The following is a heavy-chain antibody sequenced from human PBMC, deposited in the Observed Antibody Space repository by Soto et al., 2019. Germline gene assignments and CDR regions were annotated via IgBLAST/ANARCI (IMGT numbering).Heavy chain of an antibody. V-gene: IGHV2-5*02. CDR3: AHCIGGTSAFDY. Sequence: QTTLKESGPTLVKPTQTLTLTCTFSGFSLTTSGVGVAWIRQPPRKALEWLALIYWDDGKRYSPSLKSRLTITKDTSKNQVVLTMTNMDPVDTGTYYCAHCIGGTSAFDYWGQGTLVTVSS. CDR2: IYWDDGK. D-gene: IGHD1-26*01. J-gene: IGHJ4*02. CDR1: GFSLTTSGVG.